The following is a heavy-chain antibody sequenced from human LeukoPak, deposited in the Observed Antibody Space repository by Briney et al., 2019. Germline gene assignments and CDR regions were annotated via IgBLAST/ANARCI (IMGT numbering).Heavy chain of an antibody. D-gene: IGHD3-3*01. J-gene: IGHJ4*02. CDR2: ISSTSTSI. CDR1: GFTFSSST. V-gene: IGHV3-21*01. CDR3: AKDGQGYYDFWSGYYNDY. Sequence: GGSLRLSCAASGFTFSSSTMNWVRQAPGKGLEWVSSISSTSTSINYADSVRGRFTISRDNAKNSLYLQMSSLRAEDTAVYYCAKDGQGYYDFWSGYYNDYWGQGTLVTVSS.